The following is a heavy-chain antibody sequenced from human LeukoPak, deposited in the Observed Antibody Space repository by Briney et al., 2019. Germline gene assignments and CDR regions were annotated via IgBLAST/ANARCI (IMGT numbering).Heavy chain of an antibody. CDR3: ASGAAAGTGLEY. Sequence: PGGSLRLSCAASGFTLSSYSMNWVRQAPGKGLEWVSFISSGSDYIHYADSVKGRFTISRDNAKNSLYLQMNSLRAEDTALYYCASGAAAGTGLEYWGQGTLVTVSS. D-gene: IGHD6-13*01. CDR1: GFTLSSYS. J-gene: IGHJ4*02. V-gene: IGHV3-21*01. CDR2: ISSGSDYI.